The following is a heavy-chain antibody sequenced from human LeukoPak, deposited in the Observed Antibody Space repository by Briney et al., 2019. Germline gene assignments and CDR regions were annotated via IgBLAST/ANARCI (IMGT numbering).Heavy chain of an antibody. J-gene: IGHJ4*02. Sequence: GGSLRLSCAASGFTFSSYGMHWVRQAPGKGLEWVAVIPYDGSNKYYADSVKGRFTISRDNSKNTLYLQMNSLRAEDTAVYYCARGYASESYYNGPGYWGQGTLVTVSS. CDR1: GFTFSSYG. CDR2: IPYDGSNK. V-gene: IGHV3-30*03. D-gene: IGHD3-10*01. CDR3: ARGYASESYYNGPGY.